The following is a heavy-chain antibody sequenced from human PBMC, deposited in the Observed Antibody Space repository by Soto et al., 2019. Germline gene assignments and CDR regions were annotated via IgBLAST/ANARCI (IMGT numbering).Heavy chain of an antibody. CDR2: ISGSDDST. Sequence: EVQLLESGGGLVQPGVSLRLSCAASGFTFSSYAMSWVRQAPGKGLEWVSVISGSDDSTYYAVSVKGRFTISRDNTKNPTYLQMNSLGSEDTTVYYGAKRSSSSTFHYLGQGTLATVSS. CDR1: GFTFSSYA. D-gene: IGHD6-6*01. J-gene: IGHJ4*02. CDR3: AKRSSSSTFHY. V-gene: IGHV3-23*01.